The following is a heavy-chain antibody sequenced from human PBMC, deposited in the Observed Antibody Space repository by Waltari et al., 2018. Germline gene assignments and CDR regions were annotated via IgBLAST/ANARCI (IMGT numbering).Heavy chain of an antibody. J-gene: IGHJ4*02. CDR1: GGSISSYY. Sequence: QVQLQESDPGLVKPSATLSLTCTVSGGSISSYYLSWIRQPAGKGLEWIVKNYDSGSNNYNPSLKSRVTISVDTSKNQFSLKLSSVTAADTAVYCCARNQDGYSYGYFDYWGQGTLVTVSS. CDR3: ARNQDGYSYGYFDY. V-gene: IGHV4-59*01. CDR2: NYDSGSN. D-gene: IGHD5-18*01.